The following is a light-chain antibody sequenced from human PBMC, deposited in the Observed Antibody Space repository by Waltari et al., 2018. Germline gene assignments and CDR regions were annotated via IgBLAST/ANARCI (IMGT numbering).Light chain of an antibody. V-gene: IGKV1-16*02. Sequence: DTQMTQSPSSLSASVGDRVTITCRASQGIRNYLAWFQQKPGRDPKPLIYAASTLQRGGPSKFSGSGSGTDFTLTINSLQPEDFASYYCQQYWSFPLTFGGGTKVEMK. CDR3: QQYWSFPLT. CDR2: AAS. J-gene: IGKJ4*01. CDR1: QGIRNY.